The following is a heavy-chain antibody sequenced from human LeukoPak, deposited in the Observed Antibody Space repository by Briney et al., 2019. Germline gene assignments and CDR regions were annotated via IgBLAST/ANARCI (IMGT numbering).Heavy chain of an antibody. D-gene: IGHD1-7*01. J-gene: IGHJ4*02. CDR2: ISGSGGST. CDR1: GFTFSSYS. Sequence: GGSLRLSCAASGFTFSSYSMNWVRQAPGKGLEWVSAISGSGGSTYYADSVKGRFTVSRDNSKNTLYLQMSSLRAEDTAVYYCAKDERNWNYNLASQTYDWGQGTLVTVSS. V-gene: IGHV3-23*01. CDR3: AKDERNWNYNLASQTYD.